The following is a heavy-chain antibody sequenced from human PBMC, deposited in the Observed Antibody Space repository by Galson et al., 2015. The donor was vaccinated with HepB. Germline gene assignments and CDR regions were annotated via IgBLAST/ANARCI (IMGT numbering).Heavy chain of an antibody. V-gene: IGHV1-69*13. D-gene: IGHD5-24*01. CDR2: IIPIFGTA. Sequence: SVKVSCKASGGTFSSYAISWVRQAPGQGLEWMGGIIPIFGTANYAQKFQGRVTITADESTSTAYMELSSLRSEDTAVYYCARVPGRDGYKMNWYFDLWGRGTLVTVSS. J-gene: IGHJ2*01. CDR3: ARVPGRDGYKMNWYFDL. CDR1: GGTFSSYA.